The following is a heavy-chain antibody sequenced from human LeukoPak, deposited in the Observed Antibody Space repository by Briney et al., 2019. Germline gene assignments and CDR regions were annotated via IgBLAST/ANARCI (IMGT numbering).Heavy chain of an antibody. CDR2: IYYSGST. CDR1: GGSISSYY. CDR3: ARHSSGYQGLNWFDP. V-gene: IGHV4-59*08. J-gene: IGHJ5*02. Sequence: SETLSLTCTVSGGSISSYYWSWIRQPPGKGLDWIGYIYYSGSTNYNPSLKSRVTISVDTSKNQFSLKLSSVTAADTAVYYCARHSSGYQGLNWFDPWGQGTLVTVSS. D-gene: IGHD3-3*01.